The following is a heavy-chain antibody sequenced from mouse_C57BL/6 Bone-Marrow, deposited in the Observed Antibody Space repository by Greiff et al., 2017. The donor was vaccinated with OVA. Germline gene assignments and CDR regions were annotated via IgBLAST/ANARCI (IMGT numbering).Heavy chain of an antibody. V-gene: IGHV1-80*01. Sequence: QVQLQQSGAELVKPGASVKISCKASGYAFSSYWMNWVKQRPGKGLEWIGQIYPGDGDTNYNGKFKGKATLTADKSSSTAYMQLSSLTSEDSAVYFCATTVVATDYAMDYWGQGTSVTVSS. CDR1: GYAFSSYW. J-gene: IGHJ4*01. CDR2: IYPGDGDT. CDR3: ATTVVATDYAMDY. D-gene: IGHD1-1*01.